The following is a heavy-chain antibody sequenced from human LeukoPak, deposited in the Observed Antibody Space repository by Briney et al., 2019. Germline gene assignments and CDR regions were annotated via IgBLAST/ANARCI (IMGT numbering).Heavy chain of an antibody. CDR1: VFSFSNYW. Sequence: GGSLRLSCAGSVFSFSNYWMAWVRHAPGKGPEWVANMKQDGSARHYADSVKGRFTISRDNAQNSVYLQMNSLRAEDTAVYYCARDVVGSLDYWGLGTLVTVSS. D-gene: IGHD2-15*01. CDR3: ARDVVGSLDY. CDR2: MKQDGSAR. J-gene: IGHJ4*02. V-gene: IGHV3-7*01.